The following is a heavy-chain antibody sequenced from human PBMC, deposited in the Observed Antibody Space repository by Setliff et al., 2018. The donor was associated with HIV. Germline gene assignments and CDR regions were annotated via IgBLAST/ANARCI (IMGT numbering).Heavy chain of an antibody. V-gene: IGHV3-11*03. CDR2: IRGRSSDP. CDR1: GFTFSGYY. J-gene: IGHJ4*02. Sequence: GGSLRLSCAASGFTFSGYYMGWIRQSPGEGLEWVSYIRGRSSDPNYADSVKGQFTISRDNAKNSAYLQMNSLRAEDTAMYYCVRPVREPVDWGRGTLVTVSS. CDR3: VRPVREPVD. D-gene: IGHD6-19*01.